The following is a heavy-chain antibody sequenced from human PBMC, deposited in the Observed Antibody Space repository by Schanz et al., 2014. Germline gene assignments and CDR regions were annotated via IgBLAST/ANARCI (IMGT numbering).Heavy chain of an antibody. D-gene: IGHD6-19*01. V-gene: IGHV3-9*01. CDR2: MSWNAGSL. CDR3: ARDPNTSAWLPYFDT. J-gene: IGHJ4*02. CDR1: GFTFSSYA. Sequence: VQLVESGGGVVQPGRSLRLSCAASGFTFSSYAMHWVRQAPGKGLEWVSGMSWNAGSLGYGDSVKGRFTISRDNSKNTVYLQMNSLRTDDTAMYYCARDPNTSAWLPYFDTWGQGTLVTVSS.